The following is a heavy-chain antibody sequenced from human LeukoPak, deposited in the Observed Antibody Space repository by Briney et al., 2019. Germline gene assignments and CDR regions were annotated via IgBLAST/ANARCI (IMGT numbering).Heavy chain of an antibody. CDR3: AKDAGGYCSSTSCYGGSYYFDY. J-gene: IGHJ4*02. Sequence: PGGSLRLSCAASGFTFGSPWMHWVRQAPGKGLVWVSRINSDGSATAYADSVKGRFTISRDNSKNTLYLQMNSLRAEDTAVYYCAKDAGGYCSSTSCYGGSYYFDYWGQGTLVTVSS. V-gene: IGHV3-74*01. CDR1: GFTFGSPW. D-gene: IGHD2-2*01. CDR2: INSDGSAT.